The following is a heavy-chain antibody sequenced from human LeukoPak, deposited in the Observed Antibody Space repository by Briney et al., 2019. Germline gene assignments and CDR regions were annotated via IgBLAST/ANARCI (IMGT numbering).Heavy chain of an antibody. CDR1: GYDFTSVG. D-gene: IGHD6-19*01. CDR3: ARAGSGSGWYLDY. Sequence: ASVKVSCKASGYDFTSVGITWVRRAPGQGLEWMGWISPYNGNTRYAQKFQGRVAMTTDTSTTAAYMELRGLGFNDTAVYYCARAGSGSGWYLDYWGQGTLVTVSS. V-gene: IGHV1-18*01. CDR2: ISPYNGNT. J-gene: IGHJ4*02.